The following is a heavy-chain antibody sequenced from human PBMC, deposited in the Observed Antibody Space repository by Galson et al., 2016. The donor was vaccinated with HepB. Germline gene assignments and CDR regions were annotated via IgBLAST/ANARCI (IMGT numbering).Heavy chain of an antibody. J-gene: IGHJ6*04. V-gene: IGHV3-48*02. D-gene: IGHD5-18*01. Sequence: SLRLSCAASGSSFRTYSMNWVRQAPGKGLEWISYISWTSGTIYYADSVKGRFTISRDNAKDSLYLQMNALRDEDTAVYYCATDSRPDVWGKGTMVTVSS. CDR3: ATDSRPDV. CDR2: ISWTSGTI. CDR1: GSSFRTYS.